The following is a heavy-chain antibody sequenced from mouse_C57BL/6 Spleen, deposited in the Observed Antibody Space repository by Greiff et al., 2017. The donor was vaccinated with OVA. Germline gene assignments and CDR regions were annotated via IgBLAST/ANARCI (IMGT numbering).Heavy chain of an antibody. CDR2: IDPETGGT. J-gene: IGHJ3*01. CDR1: GYTFTDYE. CDR3: TRGLSTAQATWFAY. D-gene: IGHD3-2*02. Sequence: QVQLQQSGAELVRPGASVTLSCKASGYTFTDYEMHWVKQTPVHGLEWIGAIDPETGGTAYNQKFKGKAILTADKSSSTAYMELRSLTSEDSAVYYCTRGLSTAQATWFAYWGQGTLVTVSA. V-gene: IGHV1-15*01.